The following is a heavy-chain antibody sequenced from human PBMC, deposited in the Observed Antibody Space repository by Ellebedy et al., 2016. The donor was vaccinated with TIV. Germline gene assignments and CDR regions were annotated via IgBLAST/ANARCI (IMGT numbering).Heavy chain of an antibody. CDR1: GFILGSFG. CDR3: AKEGYDIMTGEQFHGMDV. J-gene: IGHJ6*02. D-gene: IGHD3-9*01. CDR2: ISYDVNNK. V-gene: IGHV3-30*18. Sequence: GESLKISCAASGFILGSFGMHWVRQAPGKGLEWLAFISYDVNNKYIADSVKGRLNISSDNSMNALYLQMESLRAEDTAVYYCAKEGYDIMTGEQFHGMDVWGQGTTVTVSS.